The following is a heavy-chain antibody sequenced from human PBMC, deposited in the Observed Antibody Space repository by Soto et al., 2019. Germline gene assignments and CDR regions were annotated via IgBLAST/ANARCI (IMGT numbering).Heavy chain of an antibody. J-gene: IGHJ6*02. CDR2: IIPIFGTA. CDR1: GGTFSSYA. CDR3: ARGLGRAAAGSLYYYYGMDV. V-gene: IGHV1-69*13. Sequence: SVKVSCKASGGTFSSYAISWVRQAPGQGLEWMGGIIPIFGTANYAQKFQGRVTITADESTSTAYMELSSLRSEDTAVYYCARGLGRAAAGSLYYYYGMDVWGQGTTVTVSS. D-gene: IGHD6-13*01.